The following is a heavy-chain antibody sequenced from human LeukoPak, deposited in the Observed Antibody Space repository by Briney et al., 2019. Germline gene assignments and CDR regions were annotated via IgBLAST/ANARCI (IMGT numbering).Heavy chain of an antibody. D-gene: IGHD3-22*01. V-gene: IGHV1-8*01. CDR1: GYTFTSYD. CDR2: MNPNNGNT. Sequence: ASVKVSCKASGYTFTSYDINWVRQATGQELEWMGWMNPNNGNTGYAQKFQGRVTMTRSTSTGTAYMELSSLRSEDTAVYYCARTDYHDTSGASNWFDPWGQGTLVTVSS. J-gene: IGHJ5*02. CDR3: ARTDYHDTSGASNWFDP.